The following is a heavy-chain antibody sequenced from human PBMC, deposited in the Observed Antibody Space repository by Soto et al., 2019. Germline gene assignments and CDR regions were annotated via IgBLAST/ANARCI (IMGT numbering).Heavy chain of an antibody. V-gene: IGHV3-30-3*01. Sequence: GGSLRLSCAASGFTFSSYAMHWVRQAPGKGLEWVAVISYDGSNKYYADSVKGRFTISRDNSKNTLYLQMNSLRAEDTAVYYCARTLTATVIAGIDYWGQGTLVTVSS. CDR3: ARTLTATVIAGIDY. CDR2: ISYDGSNK. CDR1: GFTFSSYA. D-gene: IGHD4-4*01. J-gene: IGHJ4*02.